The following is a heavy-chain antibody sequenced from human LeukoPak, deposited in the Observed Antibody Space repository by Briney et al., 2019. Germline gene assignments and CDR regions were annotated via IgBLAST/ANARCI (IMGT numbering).Heavy chain of an antibody. V-gene: IGHV4-4*07. Sequence: SETLSLTCTVSGGSISSYYWSWIRQPAGKGLEWIGRIYTSGSTNYNPSLKSRVTISVDKSKNQFSLKLSSVTAADTAVYYCARAGGTMVRGPDVVLNWFDAWGQGTLVTVSS. J-gene: IGHJ5*02. CDR3: ARAGGTMVRGPDVVLNWFDA. CDR2: IYTSGST. D-gene: IGHD3-10*01. CDR1: GGSISSYY.